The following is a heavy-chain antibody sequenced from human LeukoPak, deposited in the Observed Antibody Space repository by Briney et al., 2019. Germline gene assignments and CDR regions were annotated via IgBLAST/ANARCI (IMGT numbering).Heavy chain of an antibody. Sequence: GGSLRLSCATSGFTFSSYWMTWVRQAPGTGLEWVASIAEDGSETYYLDSVKGRFTFSRDNAKNSLYLQMNSLRGEDTAVYYCARDPTRRFDLWGQGTLVTVSS. V-gene: IGHV3-7*01. CDR2: IAEDGSET. J-gene: IGHJ4*02. CDR3: ARDPTRRFDL. CDR1: GFTFSSYW.